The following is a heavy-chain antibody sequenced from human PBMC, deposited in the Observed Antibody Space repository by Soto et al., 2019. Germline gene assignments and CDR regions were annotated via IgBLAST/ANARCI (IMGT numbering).Heavy chain of an antibody. CDR1: GGTFSSYA. CDR3: AREKVLRFLEWLFHWFDP. Sequence: ASVKVSCKASGGTFSSYAISWVRQAPGQGLEWMGGIIPIFGTANYAQKFQGRVTITADESTSTAYMELSSLRSEDTAVYYCAREKVLRFLEWLFHWFDPWGQGTMVTVYS. J-gene: IGHJ5*02. D-gene: IGHD3-3*01. V-gene: IGHV1-69*13. CDR2: IIPIFGTA.